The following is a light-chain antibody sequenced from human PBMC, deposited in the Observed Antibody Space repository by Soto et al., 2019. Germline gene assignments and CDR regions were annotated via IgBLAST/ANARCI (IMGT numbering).Light chain of an antibody. CDR2: KAS. CDR3: QQYNSYPLT. CDR1: QSISSW. J-gene: IGKJ4*01. V-gene: IGKV1-5*03. Sequence: DIQMTQSPSTLSASVGDRVTITCRASQSISSWLAWYQQKPGKAPNLLIYKASSLESGVPSRFSGSGSGTEVTLTIRSLQPDDFANYYCQQYNSYPLTFGGGTKVEIK.